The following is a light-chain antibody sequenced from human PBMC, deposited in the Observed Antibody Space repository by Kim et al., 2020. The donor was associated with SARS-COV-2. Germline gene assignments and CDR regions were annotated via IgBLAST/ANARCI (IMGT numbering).Light chain of an antibody. Sequence: GKTVTISCTRSSGSIASNYVQWYQQRPGSPPTTVIYEDNQRPSGVPDRFSGSIDSSSNSASLTISGLKTEDEADYYCQSYDSSTWVFGGGTQLTVL. CDR1: SGSIASNY. V-gene: IGLV6-57*01. CDR3: QSYDSSTWV. J-gene: IGLJ3*02. CDR2: EDN.